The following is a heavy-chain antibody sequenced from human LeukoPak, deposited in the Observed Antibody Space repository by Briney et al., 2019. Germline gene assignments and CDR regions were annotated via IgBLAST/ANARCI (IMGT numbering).Heavy chain of an antibody. CDR3: ARLTVLWFDP. CDR2: IKQDGSEK. CDR1: GGSFSGYY. D-gene: IGHD4-17*01. Sequence: ETLSLTCAVYGGSFSGYYWSWVRQAPGKGLEWVANIKQDGSEKYYVDSVKGRFTISRDNAKNSLFLQMNSLRAEDTAVYYCARLTVLWFDPWGRGTLVTVSS. V-gene: IGHV3-7*01. J-gene: IGHJ5*02.